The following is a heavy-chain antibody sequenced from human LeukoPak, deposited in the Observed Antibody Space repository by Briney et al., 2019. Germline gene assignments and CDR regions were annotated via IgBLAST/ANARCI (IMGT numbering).Heavy chain of an antibody. CDR1: GGSISSSSYY. J-gene: IGHJ4*02. V-gene: IGHV4-39*01. CDR3: ARLPGNYSDY. CDR2: IYYSGST. Sequence: PSETLSLTCTVSGGSISSSSYYWGWIRQPPGKGLEWIGRIYYSGSTYYNPSLRSRVTISVDTSKNQFSLKLSSVTAADTAVYYCARLPGNYSDYWGQGTLVTVSS.